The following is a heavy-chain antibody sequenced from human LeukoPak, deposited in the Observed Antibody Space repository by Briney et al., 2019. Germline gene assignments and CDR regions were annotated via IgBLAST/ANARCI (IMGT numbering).Heavy chain of an antibody. J-gene: IGHJ4*02. V-gene: IGHV1-2*02. CDR3: ARVADYDILTGYLFDY. CDR2: INPNSGGT. CDR1: GYTFTGYY. Sequence: GASVKVSCKASGYTFTGYYMQWVRQAPGQGLEWMGWINPNSGGTNYAQKFQGRVTMTRDTSISTAYMELSRLRSDDTAVYYCARVADYDILTGYLFDYWGQGTLVTVSS. D-gene: IGHD3-9*01.